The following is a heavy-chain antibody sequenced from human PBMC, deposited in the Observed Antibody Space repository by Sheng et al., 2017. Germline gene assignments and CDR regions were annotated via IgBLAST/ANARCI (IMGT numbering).Heavy chain of an antibody. CDR1: GFTFSSYA. CDR2: ISYDGSNK. Sequence: QVQLVESGGGVVQPGRSLRLSCAASGFTFSSYAMHWVRQAPGKGLEWVAVISYDGSNKYYADSVKGRFTISRDNSKNTLYLQMNSLRAEDTAVYYCARDRWYYDSSGYRYYYYYGMDVWGQGTTV. CDR3: ARDRWYYDSSGYRYYYYYGMDV. J-gene: IGHJ6*02. D-gene: IGHD3-22*01. V-gene: IGHV3-30*01.